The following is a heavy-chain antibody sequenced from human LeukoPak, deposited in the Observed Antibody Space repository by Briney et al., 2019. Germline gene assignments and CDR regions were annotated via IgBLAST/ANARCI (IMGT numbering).Heavy chain of an antibody. CDR2: IYYSGNT. V-gene: IGHV4-39*01. D-gene: IGHD1-26*01. CDR1: GGSISSSSYY. Sequence: PSETLSLTCTVSGGSISSSSYYWGWIRQPPGKGLEWIGSIYYSGNTYYSPSLKSRVTISVDTSKNQFSLKLSSVTAADTAVYYCARCRVAPNFDYWGQGTLVTVSS. J-gene: IGHJ4*02. CDR3: ARCRVAPNFDY.